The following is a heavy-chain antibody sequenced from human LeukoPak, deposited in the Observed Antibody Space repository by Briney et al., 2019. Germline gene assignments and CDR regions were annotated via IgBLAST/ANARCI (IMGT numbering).Heavy chain of an antibody. CDR2: INHSGST. V-gene: IGHV4-34*01. CDR1: GGSFSGYY. Sequence: SETLSLTCAVYGGSFSGYYWSWIRQPPGKGLEWIGEINHSGSTNHNPPLKSRVTISVDTSKNQFSLKLSSVTAADTAVYYCARVVVGGARSYYYYYYMDVWGKGTTVTVSS. J-gene: IGHJ6*03. D-gene: IGHD3-16*01. CDR3: ARVVVGGARSYYYYYYMDV.